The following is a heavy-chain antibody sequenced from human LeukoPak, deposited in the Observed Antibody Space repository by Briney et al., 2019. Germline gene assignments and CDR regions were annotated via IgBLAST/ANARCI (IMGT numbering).Heavy chain of an antibody. CDR2: IYYSGST. CDR1: GFTVSSNY. J-gene: IGHJ5*02. V-gene: IGHV4-39*01. Sequence: PGGSLRLSCAASGFTVSSNYMSWIRQPPGKVLEWIGSIYYSGSTYYNPSLKSRVTISVDTSKNQFSLKLSSVTAADTAVYYCARRRLNWFDPWGQGTLVTVSS. CDR3: ARRRLNWFDP.